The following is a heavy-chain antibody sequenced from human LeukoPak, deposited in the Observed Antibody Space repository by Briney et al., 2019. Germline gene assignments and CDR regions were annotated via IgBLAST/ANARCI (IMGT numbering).Heavy chain of an antibody. J-gene: IGHJ4*02. CDR2: INSDGSST. D-gene: IGHD5-12*01. Sequence: GGSLRLSCAASGFTFSRHWMHWVRQAPGKGLVWVSRINSDGSSTSYAESVKGRFTISRDNANNILFLQMNSLRAEDTAVYYCARESRTPLSGYLRYWGQGTLVTVSS. V-gene: IGHV3-74*01. CDR1: GFTFSRHW. CDR3: ARESRTPLSGYLRY.